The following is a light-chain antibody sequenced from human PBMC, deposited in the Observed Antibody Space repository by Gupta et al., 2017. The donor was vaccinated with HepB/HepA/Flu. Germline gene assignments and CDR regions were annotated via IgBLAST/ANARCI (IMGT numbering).Light chain of an antibody. V-gene: IGKV1-5*03. J-gene: IGKJ2*01. CDR3: QQYSDYPLT. Sequence: DIQMTQSPSTLSASVGDTVTITCRASQNIDTWLAWYQQKEGKAPNLLIYKASTLESGVPSTFSGSGSGTEFTLTISSLQPHDFATYYCQQYSDYPLTFGQGTKLEIK. CDR1: QNIDTW. CDR2: KAS.